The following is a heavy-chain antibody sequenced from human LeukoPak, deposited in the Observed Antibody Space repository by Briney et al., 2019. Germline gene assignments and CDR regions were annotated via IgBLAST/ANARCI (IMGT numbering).Heavy chain of an antibody. CDR2: ISYDGSNK. CDR3: ARRDDYGLLFDY. CDR1: GFTFSSYA. D-gene: IGHD4-17*01. V-gene: IGHV3-30-3*01. Sequence: GGSLRLSCAASGFTFSSYAMHWVRQAPGNGLEWVAVISYDGSNKYHADSVKGRFTISRDNSKNTLYLQMDSLRAEDTAVYYCARRDDYGLLFDYWGQGTLVTVSS. J-gene: IGHJ4*02.